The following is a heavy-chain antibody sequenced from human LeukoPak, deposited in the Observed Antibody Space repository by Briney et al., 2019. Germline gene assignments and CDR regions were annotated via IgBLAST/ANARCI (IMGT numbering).Heavy chain of an antibody. V-gene: IGHV1-69*01. J-gene: IGHJ4*02. Sequence: GASVTVSCTASGGTFSSYAISWVRQAPGQGLEWMGGIIPIFGTANYAQKFQGRVTITADESTSTAYMELSSLRSEDTAVYYCARSSGSCSSTSCYILGDFDYWGQGTLVTVSS. CDR1: GGTFSSYA. CDR2: IIPIFGTA. D-gene: IGHD2-2*02. CDR3: ARSSGSCSSTSCYILGDFDY.